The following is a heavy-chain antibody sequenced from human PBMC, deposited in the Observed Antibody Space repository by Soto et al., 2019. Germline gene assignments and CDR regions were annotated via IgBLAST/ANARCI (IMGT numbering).Heavy chain of an antibody. J-gene: IGHJ4*02. CDR3: ARTSSGSYRIDY. Sequence: ETLSLTCTVSGGSISSYYWSWIRQPPGKGLEWIGYIYYSGSTNYNPSLKSRVTISVDTSKNQFSLKLSSVTAADTAVYYCARTSSGSYRIDYWGQGTLVTVSS. CDR1: GGSISSYY. CDR2: IYYSGST. D-gene: IGHD1-26*01. V-gene: IGHV4-59*01.